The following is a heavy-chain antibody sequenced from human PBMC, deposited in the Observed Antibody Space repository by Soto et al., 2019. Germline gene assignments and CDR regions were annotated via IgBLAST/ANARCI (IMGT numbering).Heavy chain of an antibody. CDR3: ARDPLGRRGSQNHHHAMDV. V-gene: IGHV1-69*05. J-gene: IGHJ6*02. Sequence: QVQLVQSGAEVKKPGSSMKVSCKASGGTFSSYGITWERQAPVQRLEWVGGLIPIFGPTKNAQRFQDRITITSDESTGTAYMALNSLTFEDTALYYWARDPLGRRGSQNHHHAMDVGGPGTTVTVSS. CDR2: LIPIFGPT. D-gene: IGHD3-10*01. CDR1: GGTFSSYG.